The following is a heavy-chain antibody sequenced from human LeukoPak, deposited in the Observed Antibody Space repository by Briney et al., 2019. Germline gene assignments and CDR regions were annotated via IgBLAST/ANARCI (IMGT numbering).Heavy chain of an antibody. CDR1: GVSISNTVYY. CDR2: SFDGGNS. J-gene: IGHJ6*03. Sequence: SETLSLTCTVSGVSISNTVYYWGWIRQAPGKGLEWIGTSFDGGNSYYNPSLRSRVTMSVDGSKNQFSLTLASVTAADTAVYYCATTSGYRNYYYYYIDVWGKGTTVTVSS. D-gene: IGHD3-22*01. CDR3: ATTSGYRNYYYYYIDV. V-gene: IGHV4-39*01.